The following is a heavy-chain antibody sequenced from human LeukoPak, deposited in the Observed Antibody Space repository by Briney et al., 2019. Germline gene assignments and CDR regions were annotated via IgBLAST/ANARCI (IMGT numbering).Heavy chain of an antibody. CDR1: GASISNNY. V-gene: IGHV4-4*07. Sequence: SETLSLTCSVSGASISNNYWNWIRQSAGKGLEWIGYIYGSGYTNYNPSLKSRVTMSIDTSKNHFSLKLTSVTAADTATYYCARETSLAGFASGLGFNYWGQGILVTVSS. J-gene: IGHJ4*02. CDR2: IYGSGYT. D-gene: IGHD6-19*01. CDR3: ARETSLAGFASGLGFNY.